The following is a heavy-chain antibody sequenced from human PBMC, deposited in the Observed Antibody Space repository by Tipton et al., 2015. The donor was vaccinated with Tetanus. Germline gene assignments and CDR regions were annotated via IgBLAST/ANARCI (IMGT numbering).Heavy chain of an antibody. V-gene: IGHV4-59*12. D-gene: IGHD3-16*01. J-gene: IGHJ6*02. Sequence: GLVKPSETLSLICTVSGGSMNSYYWSWIRQPPGKGLEWIGYIYYTGSTNYNPSLKSGVTISLDTSKNQFSLRLSSVTAADTAVYYCARDHGITWGGMGYYYGMDVWGQGTTVTVSS. CDR1: GGSMNSYY. CDR2: IYYTGST. CDR3: ARDHGITWGGMGYYYGMDV.